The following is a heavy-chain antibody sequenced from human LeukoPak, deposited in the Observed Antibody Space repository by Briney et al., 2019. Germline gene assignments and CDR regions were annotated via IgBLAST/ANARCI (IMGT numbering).Heavy chain of an antibody. V-gene: IGHV4-39*07. CDR3: ARASEVTANSDY. Sequence: SSETLSLTCTVSGGSISSSSYYWGWIRQPPGKGLEWIGSIYYSGSTYYNPSLKSRVTISVDTSKNQFSRKLSSVTAADTAVYYCARASEVTANSDYWGQGTLVTVSS. J-gene: IGHJ4*02. D-gene: IGHD2-21*02. CDR1: GGSISSSSYY. CDR2: IYYSGST.